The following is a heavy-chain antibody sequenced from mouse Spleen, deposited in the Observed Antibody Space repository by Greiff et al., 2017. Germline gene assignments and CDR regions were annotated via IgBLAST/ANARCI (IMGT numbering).Heavy chain of an antibody. Sequence: EVKLEESGPGLVKPSQSLSLTCTVTGYSITSDYAWNWIRQFPGNKLEWMGYISYSGSTSYNPSLKSRISITRDTSKNQFFLQLNSVTTEDTATYYCARNYGYEDWYFDVWGAGTTVTVSS. CDR3: ARNYGYEDWYFDV. V-gene: IGHV3-2*02. D-gene: IGHD1-2*01. CDR1: GYSITSDYA. J-gene: IGHJ1*01. CDR2: ISYSGST.